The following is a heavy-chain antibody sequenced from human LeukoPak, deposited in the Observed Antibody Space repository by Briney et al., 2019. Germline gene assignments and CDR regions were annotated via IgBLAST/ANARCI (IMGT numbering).Heavy chain of an antibody. CDR2: IYPGDSDT. CDR3: ARRENYDILTGYSFDY. D-gene: IGHD3-9*01. CDR1: GCSFTSYW. J-gene: IGHJ4*02. Sequence: GESLKISCKGSGCSFTSYWIGWVRQMPGKGLEWMGIIYPGDSDTRYSPSFQGQVTISADKSISTAYLQWSSLKASDTAMYYCARRENYDILTGYSFDYWGQGTLVTVSS. V-gene: IGHV5-51*01.